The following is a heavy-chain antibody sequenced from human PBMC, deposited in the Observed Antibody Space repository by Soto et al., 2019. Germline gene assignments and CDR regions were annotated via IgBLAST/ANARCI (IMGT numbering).Heavy chain of an antibody. Sequence: SETRSRTWTVSGGSITNSNWWSFFRLPPAKGLEWIGDIYHAGSTKYNPSLERRVTISVDTSNNQFALTLTSVTAADTAVYFCARGPPIVGNTTPLDSWGQGTLVTVSS. J-gene: IGHJ4*02. CDR1: GGSITNSNW. D-gene: IGHD1-26*01. V-gene: IGHV4-4*02. CDR3: ARGPPIVGNTTPLDS. CDR2: IYHAGST.